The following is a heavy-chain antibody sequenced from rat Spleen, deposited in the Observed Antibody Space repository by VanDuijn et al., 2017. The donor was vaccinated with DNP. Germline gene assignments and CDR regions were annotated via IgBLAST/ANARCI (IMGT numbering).Heavy chain of an antibody. Sequence: QVQLKESGPGLVQPSQTLSLTCTVSGFSLTSYGVSWVRQPPGKGLEWIAAISSGGSTYYNSALKSRLSISRDTSKSQVFLKMNSLQTEDIATYYCVRGNYGGYDYWGQGVMVTVSS. CDR2: ISSGGST. CDR1: GFSLTSYG. J-gene: IGHJ2*01. V-gene: IGHV2-6*01. CDR3: VRGNYGGYDY. D-gene: IGHD1-11*01.